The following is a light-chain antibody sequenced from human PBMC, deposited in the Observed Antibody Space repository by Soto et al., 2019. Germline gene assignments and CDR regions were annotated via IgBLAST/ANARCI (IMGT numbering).Light chain of an antibody. Sequence: QSALTQPASVSGSPGQSITISCTGTSSDIGGYSFVSWYQHYPGKAPKLLIYEVSNRPSGVSNRFSGSKSGNTASLTISGLQAEDEADYFCSSYTSSSPYAFGTGTKLTVL. V-gene: IGLV2-14*01. CDR1: SSDIGGYSF. CDR2: EVS. CDR3: SSYTSSSPYA. J-gene: IGLJ1*01.